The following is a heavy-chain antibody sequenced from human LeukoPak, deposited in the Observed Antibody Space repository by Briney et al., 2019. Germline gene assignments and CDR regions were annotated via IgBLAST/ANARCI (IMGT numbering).Heavy chain of an antibody. D-gene: IGHD3-22*01. J-gene: IGHJ6*03. CDR2: INHSGST. CDR3: ARGRRFTYYYDSSGYSANYYMDV. CDR1: GGSFSGYY. Sequence: PLETLSLTCAVYGGSFSGYYWSWIRQPPGKGLEWIGEINHSGSTDYNPSLKSRVTISGDTSKNQFSLKLSSVTAADAAVYYCARGRRFTYYYDSSGYSANYYMDVWGKGTTVTVSS. V-gene: IGHV4-34*01.